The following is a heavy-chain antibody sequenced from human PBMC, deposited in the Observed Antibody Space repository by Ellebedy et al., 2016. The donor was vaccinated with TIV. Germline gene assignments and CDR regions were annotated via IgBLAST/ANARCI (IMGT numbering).Heavy chain of an antibody. J-gene: IGHJ6*02. Sequence: SQTLSLTCVISGDSFSTDIGWNWIRQSPSRGLEWLGRTYYRSKWNNDYAVSLKSRITINPDTSKNQFSLQLNSVTPEDTAVYCCARGWFGSGMGVWGQGTTVTVSS. D-gene: IGHD3-16*01. V-gene: IGHV6-1*01. CDR2: TYYRSKWNN. CDR3: ARGWFGSGMGV. CDR1: GDSFSTDIG.